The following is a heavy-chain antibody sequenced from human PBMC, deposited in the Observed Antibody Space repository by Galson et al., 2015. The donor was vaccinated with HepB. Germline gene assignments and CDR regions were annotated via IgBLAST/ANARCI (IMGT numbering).Heavy chain of an antibody. V-gene: IGHV3-11*05. CDR3: ARDFNDNTILLWYFDL. CDR2: ISSSSSYT. CDR1: GFTFSDYY. Sequence: LRLSCAASGFTFSDYYMSWIRQAPGKGLEWVSDISSSSSYTNYADSVKGRFTISRDNAKNSLYLQMNSLRAEDTAVYYCARDFNDNTILLWYFDLWGRGTLVTVSS. D-gene: IGHD3-9*01. J-gene: IGHJ2*01.